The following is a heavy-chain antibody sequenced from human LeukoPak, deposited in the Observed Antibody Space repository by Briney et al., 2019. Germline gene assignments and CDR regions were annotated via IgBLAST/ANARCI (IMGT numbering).Heavy chain of an antibody. V-gene: IGHV1-69*02. J-gene: IGHJ4*02. D-gene: IGHD2-21*01. CDR1: GGTFSSYT. CDR3: ARGRYCGGDCYYIMDY. CDR2: IIPIIGIA. Sequence: ASVNVSCKASGGTFSSYTISWVRQAPGQGRWWVGRIIPIIGIANYAQKFQGRVTVTADKSTSTASRELSSLRSEDTAVYYCARGRYCGGDCYYIMDYWGQGTLVTVSS.